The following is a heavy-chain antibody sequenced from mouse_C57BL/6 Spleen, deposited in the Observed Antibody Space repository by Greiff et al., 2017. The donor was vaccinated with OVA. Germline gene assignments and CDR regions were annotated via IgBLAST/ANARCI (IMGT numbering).Heavy chain of an antibody. CDR1: GFTFSSYA. Sequence: EVKLMESGGGLVKPGGSLKLSCAASGFTFSSYAMSWVRQTPEKRLEWVATISDGGSYTYYPDNVKGRFTISRDNAKNNLYLQMSHLKSEDTAMYYCAREAHYYGSSTGYFDVWGTGTTVTVSS. J-gene: IGHJ1*03. CDR3: AREAHYYGSSTGYFDV. D-gene: IGHD1-1*01. V-gene: IGHV5-4*01. CDR2: ISDGGSYT.